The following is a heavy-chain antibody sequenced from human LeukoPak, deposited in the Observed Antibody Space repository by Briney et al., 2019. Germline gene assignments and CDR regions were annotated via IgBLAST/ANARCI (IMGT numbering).Heavy chain of an antibody. J-gene: IGHJ4*02. CDR2: ISAYNGNT. V-gene: IGHV1-18*01. CDR1: GYTFTSYG. Sequence: GASVKVSCKASGYTFTSYGSSWVRQARREGREWLSWISAYNGNTSYAQKLQGRVTMTTDTSTSTAYMELRSLRSDDTAVYYCARGDTQTAISPEFDYWGQGTLVTVSS. D-gene: IGHD2-21*02. CDR3: ARGDTQTAISPEFDY.